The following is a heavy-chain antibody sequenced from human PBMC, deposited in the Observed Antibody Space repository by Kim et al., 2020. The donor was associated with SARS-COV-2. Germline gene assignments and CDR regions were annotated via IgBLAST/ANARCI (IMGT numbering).Heavy chain of an antibody. J-gene: IGHJ5*02. CDR1: GYSFSTYW. CDR2: IYPGDSDT. D-gene: IGHD2-2*01. V-gene: IGHV5-51*01. CDR3: ARRYCTGISCYADP. Sequence: GESLKISCKASGYSFSTYWIGWVRQMPGKGLEWMGIIYPGDSDTRYSPFFQGQVTISVDKSISTAYLQWSSLKASDTAMYYCARRYCTGISCYADPWGQGTLVTVSS.